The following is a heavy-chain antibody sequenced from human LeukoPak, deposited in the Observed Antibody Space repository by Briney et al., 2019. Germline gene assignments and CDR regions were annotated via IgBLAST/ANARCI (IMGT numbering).Heavy chain of an antibody. CDR2: IYYSGST. Sequence: SETLSLTCTVSGGSISSYYWSWIREPPGKGLEWIGYIYYSGSTNYNPSLKSRVTISVDTSKNQFSLKLTSVTAADTAVYYCARGLTYYFDSSGYYVTDAFDIWGQGTMVTVSS. D-gene: IGHD3-22*01. CDR3: ARGLTYYFDSSGYYVTDAFDI. CDR1: GGSISSYY. V-gene: IGHV4-59*01. J-gene: IGHJ3*02.